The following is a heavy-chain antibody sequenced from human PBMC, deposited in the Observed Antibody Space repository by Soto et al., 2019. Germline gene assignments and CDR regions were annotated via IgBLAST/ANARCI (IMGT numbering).Heavy chain of an antibody. CDR3: ARAAGYHLLVDYYYYMDV. J-gene: IGHJ6*03. Sequence: EVQVAESGGGLVQPGGSLRLSCAASGFTVNTSYMSWVRQAPGKGLEWVSVIYSGGGGNTYYADSVKGRFTISRDNSKNTVYLQLNSLRAEDTAVYYCARAAGYHLLVDYYYYMDVWGTGTTVTVSS. CDR1: GFTVNTSY. V-gene: IGHV3-66*01. CDR2: IYSGGGGNT. D-gene: IGHD2-2*01.